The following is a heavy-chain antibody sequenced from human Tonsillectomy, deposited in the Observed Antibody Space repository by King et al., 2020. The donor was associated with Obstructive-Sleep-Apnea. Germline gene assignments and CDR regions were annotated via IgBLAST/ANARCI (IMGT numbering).Heavy chain of an antibody. CDR2: IYYSGST. CDR3: ARAGKDGYKYIDY. Sequence: VQLQESGPGLVKSSETLSLTCTVSGGSISSYDWSWIRQPPGKGLEWIGYIYYSGSTYYSPSLKSRVTISVETSKNQFSLRLTSVTAADTAMYYCARAGKDGYKYIDYWGQGTLVTVSS. V-gene: IGHV4-59*01. CDR1: GGSISSYD. D-gene: IGHD5-24*01. J-gene: IGHJ4*02.